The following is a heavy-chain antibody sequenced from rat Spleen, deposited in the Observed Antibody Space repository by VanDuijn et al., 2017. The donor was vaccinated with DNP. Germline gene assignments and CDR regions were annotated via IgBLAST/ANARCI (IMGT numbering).Heavy chain of an antibody. CDR2: ITTSGDST. D-gene: IGHD1-12*02. Sequence: EVQLVESGGDLVQPGRSLKVSCVVSGFTFNKYWMTWIRQVPGKGLEWVASITTSGDSTYSPDSVKGRFTISRDNAKNTLYLQMNSLRSEDTATYYCARVGDLHDGGDGDVLDAWGQGTSVTVSS. CDR1: GFTFNKYW. CDR3: ARVGDLHDGGDGDVLDA. V-gene: IGHV5-31*01. J-gene: IGHJ4*01.